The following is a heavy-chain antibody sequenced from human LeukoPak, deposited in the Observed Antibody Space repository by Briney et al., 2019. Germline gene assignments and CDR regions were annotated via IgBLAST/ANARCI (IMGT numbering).Heavy chain of an antibody. Sequence: GRSLRLSCAASGFTFSSYSMNWVRQAPGKGLEWVSSISSSSSYIYYADSVKGRFTISRDNAKNSLYLQMNSLRAEDTAVYYCARAPHDYGGNSYYFDYWGQGTLVTVSS. D-gene: IGHD4-23*01. V-gene: IGHV3-21*01. CDR3: ARAPHDYGGNSYYFDY. CDR2: ISSSSSYI. J-gene: IGHJ4*02. CDR1: GFTFSSYS.